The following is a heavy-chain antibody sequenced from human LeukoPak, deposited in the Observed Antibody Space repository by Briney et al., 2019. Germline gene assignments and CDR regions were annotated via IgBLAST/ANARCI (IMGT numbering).Heavy chain of an antibody. J-gene: IGHJ5*02. D-gene: IGHD3-3*01. CDR2: IIPIFGTA. CDR1: GGTFSSYA. CDR3: ASWITIFGVATPFDP. Sequence: SVKVSCKASGGTFSSYAISWVRQAPGQGLEWMGGIIPIFGTANYARKFQGRVTITTDESTSTAYMELSSLRSEDTAVYYCASWITIFGVATPFDPWGQGTLVTVSS. V-gene: IGHV1-69*05.